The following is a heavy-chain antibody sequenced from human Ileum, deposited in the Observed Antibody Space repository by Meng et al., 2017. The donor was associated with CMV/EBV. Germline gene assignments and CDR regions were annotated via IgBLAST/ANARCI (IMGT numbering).Heavy chain of an antibody. V-gene: IGHV3-53*01. CDR3: ARDRLYCSSTSCYRGDYYYGMDV. CDR2: IYSGGST. J-gene: IGHJ6*02. D-gene: IGHD2-2*02. CDR1: GFAVSSHY. Sequence: GESLKISCAASGFAVSSHYIAWVRQAPGKGLEWVSVIYSGGSTYYADSVKGRFTISRDNSKNTLYLQMNSLRAEDTAVYYCARDRLYCSSTSCYRGDYYYGMDVWGQGTTVTVSS.